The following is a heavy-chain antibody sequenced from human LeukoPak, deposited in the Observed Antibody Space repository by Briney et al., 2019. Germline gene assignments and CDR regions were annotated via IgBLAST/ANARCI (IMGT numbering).Heavy chain of an antibody. J-gene: IGHJ4*02. Sequence: GGSLRLSCAASGLTVSSNYMSWVRQAPGKGLEWVSLIYSCSSTYYADSVKGRFTISRDKSKNTLYLQMSSLRVEDTAVYYCAMGAIVATIDYWGQGTLVTVSS. V-gene: IGHV3-66*01. CDR3: AMGAIVATIDY. CDR2: IYSCSST. D-gene: IGHD5-12*01. CDR1: GLTVSSNY.